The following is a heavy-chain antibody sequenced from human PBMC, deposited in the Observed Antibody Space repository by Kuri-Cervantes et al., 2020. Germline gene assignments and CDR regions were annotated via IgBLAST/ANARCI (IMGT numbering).Heavy chain of an antibody. CDR2: IYHDSSLR. CDR3: ARGALGRSNGSPGL. CDR1: GFTFSSFG. Sequence: GESLKISCVASGFTFSSFGMHWVRLAPGKGLEWVANIYHDSSLRHYADSVKGRFTISKDNSKNMIYLQMNSLRAEDTAVYYCARGALGRSNGSPGLWGQGTLVTVSS. D-gene: IGHD1-26*01. J-gene: IGHJ4*02. V-gene: IGHV3-33*08.